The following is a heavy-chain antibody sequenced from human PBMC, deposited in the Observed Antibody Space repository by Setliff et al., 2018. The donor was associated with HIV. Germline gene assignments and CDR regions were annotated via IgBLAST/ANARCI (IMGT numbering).Heavy chain of an antibody. CDR3: ARRSRVLEWSPLEV. V-gene: IGHV4-4*02. CDR2: IFHSGRT. Sequence: SETLSLTCAVSGDSLTSSTWWSWVRQSPGKGLDWIGEIFHSGRTNSNPSLKTRLTISADKSNNQFSLKLTSVTAADTAVYYCARRSRVLEWSPLEVWGQGTTVTVSS. D-gene: IGHD3-3*01. J-gene: IGHJ6*02. CDR1: GDSLTSSTW.